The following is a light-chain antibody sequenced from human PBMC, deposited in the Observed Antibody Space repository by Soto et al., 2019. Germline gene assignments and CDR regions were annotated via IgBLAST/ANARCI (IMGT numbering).Light chain of an antibody. J-gene: IGKJ1*01. Sequence: PGETATLSCRASQTVNSNYFAWYQQKPGQAPRLLIYAASSRAIGIPDRFSGSGSGTDFTLTINGLEPEDFAVYYCQQFGNSPQTFGQGTKVEIK. CDR1: QTVNSNY. CDR2: AAS. CDR3: QQFGNSPQT. V-gene: IGKV3-20*01.